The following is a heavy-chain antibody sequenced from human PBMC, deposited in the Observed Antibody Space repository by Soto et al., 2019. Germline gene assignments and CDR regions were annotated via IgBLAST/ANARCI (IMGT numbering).Heavy chain of an antibody. V-gene: IGHV3-23*01. CDR1: GFTFSSYA. J-gene: IGHJ4*02. D-gene: IGHD6-19*01. CDR2: ISGSGGST. Sequence: EVQLLESGGGLVQPGGSLRLSCAVSGFTFSSYAMSWVRQAPGKGLEWVSAISGSGGSTYYADSVKGRFTMSRDNSKNTLYLQMNSLRAEDTAVYQCAEEGNAAVAHTYFDYWGQGTLVTVSS. CDR3: AEEGNAAVAHTYFDY.